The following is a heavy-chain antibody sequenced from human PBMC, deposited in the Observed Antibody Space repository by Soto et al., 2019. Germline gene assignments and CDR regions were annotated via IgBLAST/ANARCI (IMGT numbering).Heavy chain of an antibody. CDR2: IFYSGST. D-gene: IGHD3-16*01. Sequence: PSETLSLTCSVSGGYIRPYYWGWVRQSPGKGLEWIGYIFYSGSTDYNPSLKSRVTISVDTSKNQFSLRLTSVTAADTAVYYCARRYGGNFDYWGQGTLVTVSS. J-gene: IGHJ4*02. CDR3: ARRYGGNFDY. CDR1: GGYIRPYY. V-gene: IGHV4-59*01.